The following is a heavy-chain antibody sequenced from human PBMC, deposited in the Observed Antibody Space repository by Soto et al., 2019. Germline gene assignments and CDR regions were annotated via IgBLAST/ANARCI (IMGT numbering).Heavy chain of an antibody. Sequence: PSETLSLTCTVSGGSISSGGYYWSWIRQHPGKGLEWIGYIYYSGSTYYNPSLKSRVTISVDTSKNQFSLKLSSVTAADTAVYYCARDKARGRCSSTSCYEGMDVWGQGTTVTVSS. V-gene: IGHV4-31*03. CDR3: ARDKARGRCSSTSCYEGMDV. J-gene: IGHJ6*02. CDR2: IYYSGST. D-gene: IGHD2-2*01. CDR1: GGSISSGGYY.